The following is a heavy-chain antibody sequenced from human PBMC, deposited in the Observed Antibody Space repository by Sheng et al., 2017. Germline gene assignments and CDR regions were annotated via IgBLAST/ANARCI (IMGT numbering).Heavy chain of an antibody. D-gene: IGHD6-19*01. CDR1: GFTFSNYY. CDR3: ARGLSSTGWYVGVY. J-gene: IGHJ4*02. CDR2: ISYDGFTK. V-gene: IGHV3-30*04. Sequence: QVQLVESGGGVVQPGRSLRLSCAASGFTFSNYYMHWVRQAPGRGLEWVALISYDGFTKYYADSVKGRFTISRDNSKNTLFLQMNSLRAEDTAVYHCARGLSSTGWYVGVYWGQG.